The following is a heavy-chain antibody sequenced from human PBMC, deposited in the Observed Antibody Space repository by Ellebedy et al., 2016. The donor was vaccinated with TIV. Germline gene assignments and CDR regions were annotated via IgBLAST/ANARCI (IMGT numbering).Heavy chain of an antibody. J-gene: IGHJ5*02. Sequence: AASVKVSCKASGGTFSSYAISWVRQAPGQGLEWMGGIIPIFGTANYAQKFQGRVTITADESTSTAYMELSSLRSEDTAVYYCARDKGNGSRGFDPWGQGTLVTVSS. V-gene: IGHV1-69*13. CDR2: IIPIFGTA. CDR1: GGTFSSYA. CDR3: ARDKGNGSRGFDP. D-gene: IGHD1-26*01.